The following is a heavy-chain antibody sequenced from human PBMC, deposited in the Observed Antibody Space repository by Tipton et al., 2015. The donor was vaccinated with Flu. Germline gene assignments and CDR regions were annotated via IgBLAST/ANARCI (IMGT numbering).Heavy chain of an antibody. V-gene: IGHV3-33*01. Sequence: SGFGFSSYGMHWVRQAPGRGLEWVAAIWYDGSNENYADPVKGRFTISRDNSKNTLFLQMNNLRAEDTAVYYCATVFDYWGQGVLVTVAS. J-gene: IGHJ4*02. CDR3: ATVFDY. D-gene: IGHD1-14*01. CDR2: IWYDGSNE. CDR1: GFGFSSYG.